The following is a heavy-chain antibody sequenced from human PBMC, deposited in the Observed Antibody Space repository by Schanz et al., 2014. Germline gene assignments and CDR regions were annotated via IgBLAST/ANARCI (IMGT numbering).Heavy chain of an antibody. Sequence: DVQLLESGGGLVQPGGSLRLSCAASAFALNNYDMTWVRQAPGKGLEWVSCIRGSGGSTLYADSVQGRFTISRDDSKNMLYFQMNSLRAEDTAVYYCAKVWKDHSIAGRPGWSDGMDVWGQGTTVTVSS. D-gene: IGHD6-6*01. CDR1: AFALNNYD. V-gene: IGHV3-23*01. J-gene: IGHJ6*02. CDR3: AKVWKDHSIAGRPGWSDGMDV. CDR2: IRGSGGST.